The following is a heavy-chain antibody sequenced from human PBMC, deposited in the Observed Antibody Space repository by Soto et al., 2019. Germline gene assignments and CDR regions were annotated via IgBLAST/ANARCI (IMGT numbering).Heavy chain of an antibody. CDR2: LYYTGST. CDR3: ARVGATVTSQALGFDH. J-gene: IGHJ4*02. CDR1: GGSISSHY. D-gene: IGHD4-17*01. Sequence: PSETLSLTCTVSGGSISSHYWSWFRQPPGKGLEWIGYLYYTGSTNYNASLKSQVTMSLDTSKNQFSLMLTSVTAADTAVYYCARVGATVTSQALGFDHWGQGILVTVSS. V-gene: IGHV4-59*11.